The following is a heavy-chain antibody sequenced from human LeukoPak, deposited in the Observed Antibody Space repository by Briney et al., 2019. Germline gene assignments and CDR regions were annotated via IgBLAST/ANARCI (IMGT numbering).Heavy chain of an antibody. CDR3: ARGSGNNYGYPGPP. CDR1: GGSFSGYY. CDR2: INHSGST. V-gene: IGHV4-34*01. J-gene: IGHJ5*02. D-gene: IGHD5-18*01. Sequence: SETLSLTCAVYGGSFSGYYWSWIRQPPGKGLEWIGEINHSGSTNYNPSLKSRVTISVDTSKNQFSLKLSSVTAADTAVYYCARGSGNNYGYPGPPWGQEPWSPSPQ.